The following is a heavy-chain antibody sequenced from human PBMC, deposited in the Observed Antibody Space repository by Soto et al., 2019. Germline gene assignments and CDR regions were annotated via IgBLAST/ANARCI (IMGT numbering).Heavy chain of an antibody. CDR1: GGTFSSYA. J-gene: IGHJ6*02. V-gene: IGHV1-69*13. Sequence: SVKVSCKASGGTFSSYAISWVRQAPGHGLEWMGGIIPIFGTANYAQKFQGRVTITADESTSTAYMELSSLRSEDTAVYYCARGGYCSSTSCPDSPYYYYYGMDVWGQGTTVIVSS. D-gene: IGHD2-2*01. CDR2: IIPIFGTA. CDR3: ARGGYCSSTSCPDSPYYYYYGMDV.